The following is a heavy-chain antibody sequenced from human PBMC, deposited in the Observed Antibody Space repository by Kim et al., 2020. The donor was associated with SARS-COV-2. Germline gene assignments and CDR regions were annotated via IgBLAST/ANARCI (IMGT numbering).Heavy chain of an antibody. CDR1: GFTFSSYG. CDR3: AKPALSXXWLYYXXY. D-gene: IGHD3-22*01. Sequence: GGSLRLSCAASGFTFSSYGMHWVRQAPGKGLEWVAVISYDGSNKYYADSVKGRFTISRDNSKNTLYLQMNSLRAEDTAVYYCAKPALSXXWLYYXXYWGQGTXXXXSS. CDR2: ISYDGSNK. V-gene: IGHV3-30*18. J-gene: IGHJ4*02.